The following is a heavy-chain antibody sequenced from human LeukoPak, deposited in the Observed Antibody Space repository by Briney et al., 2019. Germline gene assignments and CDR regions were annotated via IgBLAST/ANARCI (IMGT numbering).Heavy chain of an antibody. CDR1: GGSFSGYY. CDR3: ARGSDYDSSGYPFDY. CDR2: INQSGST. D-gene: IGHD3-22*01. V-gene: IGHV4-34*01. J-gene: IGHJ4*02. Sequence: PSETLSLTCAVYGGSFSGYYWSWIRQPPGKGLEWIGEINQSGSTNYNPSLKSRVTISVDTSKNQFSLKLSSVTAADTAVYYCARGSDYDSSGYPFDYWGQGTLVTVSS.